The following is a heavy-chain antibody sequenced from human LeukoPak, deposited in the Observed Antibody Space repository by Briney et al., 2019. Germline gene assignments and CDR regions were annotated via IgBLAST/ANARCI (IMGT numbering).Heavy chain of an antibody. D-gene: IGHD6-19*01. Sequence: GASVKVSCKASGYTFTGYYMHWVRQAPGQGLEWMGRINPNSGGTNYAQKFQGRVTMTRDTSISTAYMELSRLRSDDTAVYYCARGSSYSSGRIDYWGQGTLVTVSS. CDR3: ARGSSYSSGRIDY. V-gene: IGHV1-2*06. CDR1: GYTFTGYY. CDR2: INPNSGGT. J-gene: IGHJ4*02.